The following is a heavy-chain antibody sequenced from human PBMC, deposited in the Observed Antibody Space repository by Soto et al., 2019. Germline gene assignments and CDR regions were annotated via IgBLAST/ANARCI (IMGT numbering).Heavy chain of an antibody. J-gene: IGHJ4*02. CDR2: IYYSVST. D-gene: IGHD1-7*01. V-gene: IGHV4-31*03. CDR3: AINWNSGRYFDY. Sequence: QVQLQESGPGLVKPSQTLSLTCTVSAGSISSCGYYWSWIRQHPGKGLEWIGYIYYSVSTYYNPSLKSRVTISVDTSKNQYSLKLSSVTAADTAVYYFAINWNSGRYFDYWGQGTLVTVSS. CDR1: AGSISSCGYY.